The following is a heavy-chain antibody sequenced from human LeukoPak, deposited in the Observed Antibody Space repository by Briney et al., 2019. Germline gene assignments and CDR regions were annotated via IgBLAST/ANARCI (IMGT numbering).Heavy chain of an antibody. D-gene: IGHD2-2*01. V-gene: IGHV4-34*01. CDR2: INHSGIT. Sequence: PSETLSLTCAVYGGSFSGYYWSWIRQPXXXXXEXIGEINHSGITNYNPSLKSRVTISVDTSKNQFSLKLSSVTAADTAVYYCARANLVVPAANYYYYYGMDVWGQGTTVTVSS. J-gene: IGHJ6*02. CDR3: ARANLVVPAANYYYYYGMDV. CDR1: GGSFSGYY.